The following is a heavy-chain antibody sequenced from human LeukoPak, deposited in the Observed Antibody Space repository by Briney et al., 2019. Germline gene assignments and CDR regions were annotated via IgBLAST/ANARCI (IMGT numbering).Heavy chain of an antibody. V-gene: IGHV4-38-2*02. J-gene: IGHJ3*02. CDR1: GGSISSGYY. CDR2: IYHSGST. Sequence: YPSETLSLTCTVSGGSISSGYYWGWIRQPPGKGLEWIGSIYHSGSTYYNPSLKSRVTISVDTSKNQFSLKLSSVTAADTAVYYCARDGRDRPYAFDIWGQGTMVTVSS. D-gene: IGHD1-26*01. CDR3: ARDGRDRPYAFDI.